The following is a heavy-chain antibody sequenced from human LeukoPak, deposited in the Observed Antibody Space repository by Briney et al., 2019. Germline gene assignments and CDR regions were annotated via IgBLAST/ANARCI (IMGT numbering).Heavy chain of an antibody. V-gene: IGHV3-53*01. D-gene: IGHD6-13*01. CDR1: GFTVSSKY. Sequence: GGSLRLSCTASGFTVSSKYMNWVRQAPGQGLEWVSVLYSGGTAFYPDSVRGRFTISRDDSKNTLYLQMNNLRAEDTAVYYCARGSDGSSWLDYWGQGTLVTVSS. CDR2: LYSGGTA. J-gene: IGHJ4*02. CDR3: ARGSDGSSWLDY.